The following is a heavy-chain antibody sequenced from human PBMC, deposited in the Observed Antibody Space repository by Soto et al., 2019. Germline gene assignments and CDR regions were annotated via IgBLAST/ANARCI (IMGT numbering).Heavy chain of an antibody. J-gene: IGHJ4*02. CDR2: INPSGGST. D-gene: IGHD6-19*01. V-gene: IGHV1-46*04. Sequence: QVQLVQSGAEVKKPGASVKVSCKASGYTFTSYYMHWVRQAPGQGLEWMGIINPSGGSTSYAQKLPGRVTMTRYTSTSTVYIELSSLSSEDTAVYYCARDGGSVYGSGWYYFDYWGQGTLVTVSS. CDR1: GYTFTSYY. CDR3: ARDGGSVYGSGWYYFDY.